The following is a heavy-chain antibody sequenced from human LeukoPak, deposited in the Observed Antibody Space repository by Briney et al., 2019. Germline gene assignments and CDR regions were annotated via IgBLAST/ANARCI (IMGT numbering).Heavy chain of an antibody. CDR3: ARGDGYHIY. CDR2: IKQDGSEK. V-gene: IGHV3-7*01. J-gene: IGHJ4*02. CDR1: GFTLSPWW. Sequence: GGSLRLSCAASGFTLSPWWMTWVRQAPGKGLEWVANIKQDGSEKYYVDSVKGRFTISRDNAKNSLYLQMNSLRAEDTAVYYCARGDGYHIYWGQGTLVTVSS. D-gene: IGHD5-18*01.